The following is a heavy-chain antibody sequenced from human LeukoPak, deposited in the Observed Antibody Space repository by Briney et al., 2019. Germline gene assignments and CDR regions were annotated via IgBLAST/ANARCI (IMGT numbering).Heavy chain of an antibody. CDR2: ISAYNGNT. CDR1: GYTFTSYG. V-gene: IGHV1-18*01. J-gene: IGHJ4*02. D-gene: IGHD3-10*01. Sequence: ASVKVSCKASGYTFTSYGISWVRQAPGQGLEWMGWISAYNGNTNYAQKLQGRVTMTTDTSTSTAYMELRSLRSDDTAVYYCARDWAGSRSGGYYPPYFDYWGQGTLVTVSS. CDR3: ARDWAGSRSGGYYPPYFDY.